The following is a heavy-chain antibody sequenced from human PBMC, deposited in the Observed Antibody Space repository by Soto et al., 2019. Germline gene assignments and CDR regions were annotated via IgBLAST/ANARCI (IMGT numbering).Heavy chain of an antibody. CDR2: IWYDGSNK. D-gene: IGHD3-10*01. CDR3: TGITWFRGMDV. J-gene: IGHJ6*02. CDR1: GFTFSSYG. Sequence: GGSLRLSCAASGFTFSSYGMHWVRQAPGKGLEWVAVIWYDGSNKYYADSVKGRFTISRDNSKNQFSLHLYSVTPEDTAVYYCTGITWFRGMDVWGQGIPVTVSS. V-gene: IGHV3-33*01.